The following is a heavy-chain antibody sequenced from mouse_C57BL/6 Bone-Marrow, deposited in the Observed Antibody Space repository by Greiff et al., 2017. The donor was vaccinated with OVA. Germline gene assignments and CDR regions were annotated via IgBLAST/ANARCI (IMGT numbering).Heavy chain of an antibody. D-gene: IGHD2-5*01. CDR1: GFSLPSYG. CDR3: ARRGDSNYVWFAY. V-gene: IGHV2-2*01. Sequence: VQLQQSGPGLVQPSQSLSITCTVSGFSLPSYGVHWVRQSPGKGLEWLGVIWSGGSTDYNAAFISRLSISKDNSKSQVFFKMNSLQADDTGIYYCARRGDSNYVWFAYWGQGTLVTVSA. J-gene: IGHJ3*01. CDR2: IWSGGST.